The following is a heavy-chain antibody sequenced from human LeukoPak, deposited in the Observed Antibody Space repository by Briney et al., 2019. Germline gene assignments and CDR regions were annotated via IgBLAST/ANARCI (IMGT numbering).Heavy chain of an antibody. V-gene: IGHV3-20*04. J-gene: IGHJ4*02. CDR3: AREGYSSSWPYFDY. D-gene: IGHD6-13*01. CDR2: INWNGGST. CDR1: GFTFDDYG. Sequence: GGSLRLSCAASGFTFDDYGMSWVRQAPGKGLEWGSGINWNGGSTGYADSVKGRFTISRDNAKNSLYLQMNSLRAEDTALYYCAREGYSSSWPYFDYWGQGTLVTVSS.